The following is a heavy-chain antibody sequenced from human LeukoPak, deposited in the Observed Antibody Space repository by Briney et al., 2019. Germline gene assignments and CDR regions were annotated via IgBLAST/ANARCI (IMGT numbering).Heavy chain of an antibody. V-gene: IGHV1-46*01. CDR1: GYTFTSYY. J-gene: IGHJ4*02. D-gene: IGHD3-9*01. Sequence: ASVKVSCKASGYTFTSYYMHWVRQAPGQGLEWMGIINPSGGSTSYAQKFQGRVTMTRDTSTSTVYMELSSLRSEDTAVYYCARGSYDILTGYYGDYYFDYWGQGTLVTVSS. CDR2: INPSGGST. CDR3: ARGSYDILTGYYGDYYFDY.